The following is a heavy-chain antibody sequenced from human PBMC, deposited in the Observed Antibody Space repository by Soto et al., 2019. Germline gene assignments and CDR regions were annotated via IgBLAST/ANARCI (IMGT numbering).Heavy chain of an antibody. Sequence: QVQLQESGPGLVKPSGTLSLTCAVSGGSISSSNWWSWVRQPPEKRLEWIGEVYHSGSTNYIPSLNCLVTISVDKSKNQFSLKLRSVTAADTAVYYCARGDSGYGPLDYWGQGTLVSVSS. CDR2: VYHSGST. CDR3: ARGDSGYGPLDY. J-gene: IGHJ4*02. D-gene: IGHD5-12*01. V-gene: IGHV4-4*02. CDR1: GGSISSSNW.